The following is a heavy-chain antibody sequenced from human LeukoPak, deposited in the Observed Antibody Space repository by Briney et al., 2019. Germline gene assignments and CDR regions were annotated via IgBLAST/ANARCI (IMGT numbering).Heavy chain of an antibody. Sequence: QPGGSLRLSCAASGFTLSSYGMTWLRQTPAKGLEWVSAISGSGETTYYSDSVKGRFTISRDNSKNTLFLQMNSLRVEDAAMYYCAKTHGYFDQWGQGTLVAVSS. CDR1: GFTLSSYG. CDR2: ISGSGETT. D-gene: IGHD3-22*01. V-gene: IGHV3-23*01. J-gene: IGHJ4*02. CDR3: AKTHGYFDQ.